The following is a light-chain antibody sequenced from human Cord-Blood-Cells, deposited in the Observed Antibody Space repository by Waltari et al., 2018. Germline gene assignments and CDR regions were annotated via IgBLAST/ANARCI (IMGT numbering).Light chain of an antibody. CDR2: GAS. CDR1: QSVSSN. CDR3: QQYNNWPYT. J-gene: IGKJ2*01. V-gene: IGKV3-15*01. Sequence: EIVMTQSPAPLSVSPGERATHSCRASQSVSSNLAWYQQKPGQAPRLLIYGASTRATGIPARFSGSGSGTEFTLTISSLQSEDFAVYYCQQYNNWPYTFGQGTKLEIK.